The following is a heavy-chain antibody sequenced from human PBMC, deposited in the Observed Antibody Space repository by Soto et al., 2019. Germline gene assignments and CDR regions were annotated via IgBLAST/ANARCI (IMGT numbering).Heavy chain of an antibody. D-gene: IGHD6-13*01. CDR2: IIPILGIA. CDR1: EATFTTYT. Sequence: ASVKVSCKASEATFTTYTISWVRQPPGQGLEWMGRIIPILGIANYARKFQGRVTITADKSTSTAYMELSSLRSEDTAVYYCARDRKEQQLFDPWGQGTLVTVSS. V-gene: IGHV1-69*04. CDR3: ARDRKEQQLFDP. J-gene: IGHJ5*02.